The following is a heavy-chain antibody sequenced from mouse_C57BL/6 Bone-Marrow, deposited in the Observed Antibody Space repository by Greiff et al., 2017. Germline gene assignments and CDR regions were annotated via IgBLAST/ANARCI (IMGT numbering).Heavy chain of an antibody. Sequence: VQLQQPGAELVKPGASVKLSCKASGYTFTSYWMQWVKQRPGQGLEWIGEIDPSDSYTNYNQKFKGKATLTVDTSSSTAYMQLSSLTSEDSAVYYCARPHYYGSSYLYYFDYWGQGTTLTVSS. J-gene: IGHJ2*01. CDR1: GYTFTSYW. CDR2: IDPSDSYT. D-gene: IGHD1-1*01. V-gene: IGHV1-50*01. CDR3: ARPHYYGSSYLYYFDY.